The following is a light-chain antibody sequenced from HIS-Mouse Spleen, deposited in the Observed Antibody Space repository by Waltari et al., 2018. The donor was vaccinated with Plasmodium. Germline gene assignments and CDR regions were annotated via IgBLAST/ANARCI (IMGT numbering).Light chain of an antibody. CDR1: SSDVGSYNL. Sequence: QSALTQPASVSGSPGQSITISCTGTSSDVGSYNLASWYQQHTGKAPKLIIYEGRKRPVGVCNRFPGSKSGNTASLTIAGLQAEDEADYYCCSYAGSTFVLFGGGTKLTVL. J-gene: IGLJ2*01. CDR3: CSYAGSTFVL. V-gene: IGLV2-23*01. CDR2: EGR.